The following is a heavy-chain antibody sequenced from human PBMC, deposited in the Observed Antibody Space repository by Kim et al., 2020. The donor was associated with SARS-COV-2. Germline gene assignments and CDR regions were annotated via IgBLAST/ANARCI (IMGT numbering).Heavy chain of an antibody. CDR2: IYYSGST. V-gene: IGHV4-59*01. CDR1: GGSISSYY. D-gene: IGHD3-3*01. CDR3: ARDLDLGY. J-gene: IGHJ4*02. Sequence: SETLSLTCTVSGGSISSYYWSWIRQPPGKGLEWIGYIYYSGSTSYNPSLKNRVIISVDTSKNQFSLKLSSVTAADTAVYYCARDLDLGYWGQGTLVTVSS.